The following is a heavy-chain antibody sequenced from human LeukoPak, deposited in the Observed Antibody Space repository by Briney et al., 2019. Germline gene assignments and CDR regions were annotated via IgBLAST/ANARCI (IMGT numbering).Heavy chain of an antibody. CDR1: GFTFSSYW. J-gene: IGHJ4*02. CDR3: SYSGSYYGFDY. V-gene: IGHV3-7*01. CDR2: IKQDGSEK. Sequence: GGSLRLSCAASGFTFSSYWMSWVRQAPGKGLEWVANIKQDGSEKYYVDSVKGRFTISRDNAKNSLYLQMNSLRAEDTAVYYCSYSGSYYGFDYWGQGTLVTVSS. D-gene: IGHD1-26*01.